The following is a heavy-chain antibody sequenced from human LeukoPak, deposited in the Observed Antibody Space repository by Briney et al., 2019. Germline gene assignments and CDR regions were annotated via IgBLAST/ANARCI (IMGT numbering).Heavy chain of an antibody. V-gene: IGHV3-48*02. CDR1: GYTFSGYS. J-gene: IGHJ4*02. CDR3: ARAAYSSSPDY. Sequence: GGSLRLSCAASGYTFSGYSMNWVRHAPGKGLEWVSYISPSSGTMYYADSVEGRFTISRDNARNSLYLHMNSLRDEDTAVYYCARAAYSSSPDYWGQGTLVTVSS. D-gene: IGHD6-13*01. CDR2: ISPSSGTM.